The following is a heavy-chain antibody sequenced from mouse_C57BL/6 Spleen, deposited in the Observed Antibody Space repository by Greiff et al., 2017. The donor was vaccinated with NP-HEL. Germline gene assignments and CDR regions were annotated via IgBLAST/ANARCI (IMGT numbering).Heavy chain of an antibody. CDR2: ISDGGSYT. J-gene: IGHJ1*03. CDR1: GFTFSSYA. CDR3: ARDRTLYYYGSSPSYFDV. D-gene: IGHD1-1*01. Sequence: EVKLVESGGGLVKPGGSLKLSCAASGFTFSSYAMSWVRQTPEKRLEWVATISDGGSYTYYPDNVKGRFTISRDNAKNNLYLQMSHLKSVDTAMYYCARDRTLYYYGSSPSYFDVWGTGTTVTVSS. V-gene: IGHV5-4*01.